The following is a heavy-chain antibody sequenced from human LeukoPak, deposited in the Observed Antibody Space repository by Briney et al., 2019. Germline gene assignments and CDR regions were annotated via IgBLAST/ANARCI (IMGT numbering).Heavy chain of an antibody. CDR2: IVVGSGNT. CDR3: AAGDPEVQLERRFFYYYYYGMDV. D-gene: IGHD1-1*01. Sequence: SVKVSCKASGFTFTSSAVQWVRQARGQRLEWIGWIVVGSGNTNYAQKSQERVTITRDMSTSTAYMELSSLRSEDTAVYYCAAGDPEVQLERRFFYYYYYGMDVWGKGTTATVSS. J-gene: IGHJ6*04. CDR1: GFTFTSSA. V-gene: IGHV1-58*01.